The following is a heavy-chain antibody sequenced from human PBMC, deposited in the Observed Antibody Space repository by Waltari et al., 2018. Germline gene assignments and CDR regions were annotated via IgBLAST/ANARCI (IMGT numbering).Heavy chain of an antibody. D-gene: IGHD1-26*01. J-gene: IGHJ3*02. Sequence: QVQLVQSGAEVKKPGASVKVSCKASGYTFTSYAMHWVRQAPGQRLEWMGWINAGNGNTKYSQKFQGRVTITRDTSASTAYMELNSLRAEDTAVYYCAREGWGELRSAFDIWGQGTMVTVSS. CDR3: AREGWGELRSAFDI. CDR1: GYTFTSYA. V-gene: IGHV1-3*01. CDR2: INAGNGNT.